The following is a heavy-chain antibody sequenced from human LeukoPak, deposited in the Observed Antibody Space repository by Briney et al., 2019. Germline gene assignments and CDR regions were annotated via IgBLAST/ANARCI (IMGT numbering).Heavy chain of an antibody. D-gene: IGHD2-15*01. CDR1: GGSISSSSYY. CDR2: IYTSGST. J-gene: IGHJ4*02. Sequence: SETLSLTCTVSGGSISSSSYYWSWLRQPAGQGLEWIGRIYTSGSTDYNPSLKSRVTISKDTSKNEYSLKLSSVTAADTAVYYCARDSPPAYCNGGSCYFDYWGQGTLVTVSS. V-gene: IGHV4-61*02. CDR3: ARDSPPAYCNGGSCYFDY.